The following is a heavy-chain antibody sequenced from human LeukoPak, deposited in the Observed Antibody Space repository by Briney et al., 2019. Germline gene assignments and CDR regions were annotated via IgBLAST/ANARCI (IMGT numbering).Heavy chain of an antibody. D-gene: IGHD3-10*01. CDR2: IRWNSGSI. CDR1: SFTFYDYA. V-gene: IGHV3-9*01. J-gene: IGHJ4*02. CDR3: AKGRYGSGSYYFDY. Sequence: PWMYLSLSAAASSFTFYDYAMLWVRQAPGKGLKWVSGIRWNSGSIGYADSVKGRFTISRDNAKNSLYLQMNSLRAEDTALYYCAKGRYGSGSYYFDYWGQGTLVTVSS.